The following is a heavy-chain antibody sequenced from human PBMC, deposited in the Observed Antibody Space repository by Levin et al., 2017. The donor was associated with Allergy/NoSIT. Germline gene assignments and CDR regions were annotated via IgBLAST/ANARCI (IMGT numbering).Heavy chain of an antibody. CDR1: GFTFSSYA. J-gene: IGHJ4*02. CDR3: AKGPSSSSWYFLDY. V-gene: IGHV3-23*01. D-gene: IGHD6-13*01. CDR2: ISGNGGST. Sequence: GESLKISCAASGFTFSSYAMSWVRQAPGKGLEWVSAISGNGGSTYYGDSVKGRFTISRDNSKNTLYLQMNSLRAEDTAVYYCAKGPSSSSWYFLDYWGQGTLVTVSS.